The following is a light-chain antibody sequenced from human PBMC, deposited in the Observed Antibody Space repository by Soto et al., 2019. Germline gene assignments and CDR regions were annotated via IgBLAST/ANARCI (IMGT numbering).Light chain of an antibody. V-gene: IGKV4-1*01. J-gene: IGKJ2*01. CDR1: QSVLYSSNNKNY. CDR3: HQHYGTPQT. CDR2: WAS. Sequence: DIVMTQSPDSLAVSLGERATINCKSSQSVLYSSNNKNYLAWYQLKPGQPPKLLIYWASTRESRVPDRFSGSGSGTDFTLTISSLQAEDVAVYYCHQHYGTPQTFGQGTKLEIK.